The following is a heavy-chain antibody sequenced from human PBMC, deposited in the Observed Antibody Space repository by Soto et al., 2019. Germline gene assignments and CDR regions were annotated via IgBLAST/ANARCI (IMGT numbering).Heavy chain of an antibody. D-gene: IGHD3-22*01. CDR1: GFSFDDYA. CDR2: ITWSSGYI. Sequence: GGSLRLSCAASGFSFDDYAMHWVRQAPGRGLEWVSGITWSSGYIGYADSVKGRFTISKDNAKNSLYLKMNSLSPEDTAVYYCAKGTYDSSGYYTAPDYWGQGTLVTVSS. J-gene: IGHJ4*02. CDR3: AKGTYDSSGYYTAPDY. V-gene: IGHV3-9*01.